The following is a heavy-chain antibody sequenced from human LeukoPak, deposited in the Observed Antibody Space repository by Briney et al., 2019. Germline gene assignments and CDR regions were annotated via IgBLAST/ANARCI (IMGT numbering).Heavy chain of an antibody. Sequence: ASVKVSCKASGYTFTSYGISWVRQAPGQGLEWMGWISAYNGNTNYAQKLQGRVTMTTDTSTSTAYMELRSLRSDDTAVYYCARVRPGIAAAGTGEVYWGQGTLATVSS. V-gene: IGHV1-18*01. J-gene: IGHJ4*02. CDR3: ARVRPGIAAAGTGEVY. D-gene: IGHD6-13*01. CDR2: ISAYNGNT. CDR1: GYTFTSYG.